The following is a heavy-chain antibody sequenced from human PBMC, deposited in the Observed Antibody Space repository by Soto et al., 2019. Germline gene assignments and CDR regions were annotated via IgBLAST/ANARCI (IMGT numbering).Heavy chain of an antibody. CDR2: IYYSGST. D-gene: IGHD3-16*02. V-gene: IGHV4-59*01. J-gene: IGHJ6*02. Sequence: SETLSLTCTVSGGSISSYYWSWIRQPQGKGLEWIGYIYYSGSTHYNLSLKSRVTISVDTSKNQFSLKLSSVTAADTAVYYCARDRPRSPYYDYVWGSYRWKGAYYYYYGMDVWGQGTTVTVSS. CDR3: ARDRPRSPYYDYVWGSYRWKGAYYYYYGMDV. CDR1: GGSISSYY.